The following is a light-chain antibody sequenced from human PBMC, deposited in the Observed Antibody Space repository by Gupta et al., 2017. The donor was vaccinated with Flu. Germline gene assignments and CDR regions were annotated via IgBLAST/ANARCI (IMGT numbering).Light chain of an antibody. J-gene: IGKJ3*01. CDR3: RQDLQTPFT. CDR1: QSLLHSIGYIY. V-gene: IGKV2-28*01. CDR2: LGS. Sequence: DIVMTQSPPSLPVTPGEPASISCRSSQSLLHSIGYIYLDWYLQKPGQSPQLLIYLGSNRASGVPDRFSGSGSGTDFTLKISRVEAEDVGVYYCRQDLQTPFTFGHGTNVDIK.